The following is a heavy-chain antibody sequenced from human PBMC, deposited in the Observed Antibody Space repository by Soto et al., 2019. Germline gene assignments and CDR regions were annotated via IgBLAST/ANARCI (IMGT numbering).Heavy chain of an antibody. CDR3: ARELLNWNDGSWFDP. J-gene: IGHJ5*02. V-gene: IGHV1-18*04. CDR1: GYTFTSYG. CDR2: ISAYNGNT. Sequence: QVQLVQSGAEVKKPGASVKVSCKASGYTFTSYGIGWVRQAPGQGLEWMGWISAYNGNTNYAQKLQGRVTMTTDTSTSTAYMELRSLRSDDTAVYYCARELLNWNDGSWFDPWGQGTLVTVSS. D-gene: IGHD1-1*01.